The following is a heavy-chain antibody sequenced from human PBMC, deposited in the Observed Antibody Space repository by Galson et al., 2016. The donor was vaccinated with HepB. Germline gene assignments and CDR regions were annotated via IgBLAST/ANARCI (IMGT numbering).Heavy chain of an antibody. Sequence: SLRLSCAGSGFTFSTYSMVWVRQAPGKGLEWVSDIIGSGGNTLYGDSVKGRFTISRDKSKNTLYLEMNSLRAEDTAVYYCASSGGWCAVHCWGQGTLVTASS. CDR2: IIGSGGNT. CDR1: GFTFSTYS. J-gene: IGHJ4*02. V-gene: IGHV3-23*01. D-gene: IGHD6-19*01. CDR3: ASSGGWCAVHC.